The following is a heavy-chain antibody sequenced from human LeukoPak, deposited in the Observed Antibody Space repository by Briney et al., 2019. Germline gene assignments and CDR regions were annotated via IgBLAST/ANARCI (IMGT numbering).Heavy chain of an antibody. D-gene: IGHD5-18*01. Sequence: LRLSCAASGFTXSSXAMSWXRXAPGKGLEWVAXISYDGSNKYYADSVKGRFTISRDNSKNTLYLQMNSLRAEDTAVYYCAREGGDTAMVSHFDYWGQGTLVTVSS. CDR3: AREGGDTAMVSHFDY. V-gene: IGHV3-30*04. J-gene: IGHJ4*02. CDR1: GFTXSSXA. CDR2: ISYDGSNK.